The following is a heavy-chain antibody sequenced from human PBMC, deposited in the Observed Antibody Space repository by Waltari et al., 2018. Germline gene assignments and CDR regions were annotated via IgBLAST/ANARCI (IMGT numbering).Heavy chain of an antibody. CDR2: ISLNGEDI. CDR1: GFIFDDSA. Sequence: VQLVESGGGLVQPGRSLRLSCVASGFIFDDSAMHWVRRAPGKALEWVAGISLNGEDIGYADSVRGRFTTSRDNAKNALYLQMNSLRADDTAFYYCAKDKTSSGWKYFGDWGPGTLVTVSS. D-gene: IGHD6-19*01. V-gene: IGHV3-9*01. CDR3: AKDKTSSGWKYFGD. J-gene: IGHJ4*02.